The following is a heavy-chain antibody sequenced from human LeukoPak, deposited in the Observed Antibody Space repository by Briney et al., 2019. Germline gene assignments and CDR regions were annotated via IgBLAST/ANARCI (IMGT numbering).Heavy chain of an antibody. J-gene: IGHJ5*02. D-gene: IGHD2-15*01. CDR1: GGSISSGDYY. V-gene: IGHV4-30-4*01. CDR2: IYYSGST. Sequence: SQTLSLTCTVSGGSISSGDYYWSWIRQPPGKGLEWIGYIYYSGSTYYNPSLKSRVTTSVDTSKNQFSLKLSSVTAADTAVYYCARVLTSYCSGGSCYGNWFDPWGQGTLVTVSS. CDR3: ARVLTSYCSGGSCYGNWFDP.